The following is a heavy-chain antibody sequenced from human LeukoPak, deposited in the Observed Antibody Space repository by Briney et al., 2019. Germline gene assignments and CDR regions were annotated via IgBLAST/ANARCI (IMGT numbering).Heavy chain of an antibody. V-gene: IGHV4-59*12. CDR1: GGSISSYY. CDR3: ARAKLLTPYGSGSYTIDY. CDR2: IYYSGST. Sequence: SETLSLTCTVSGGSISSYYWSWIRQPPGKGLEWIGYIYYSGSTNYNPSLKSRVTISVDTSKNQFSLKLSSVTAADTAVYYCARAKLLTPYGSGSYTIDYWGQGTLVTVSS. D-gene: IGHD3-10*01. J-gene: IGHJ4*02.